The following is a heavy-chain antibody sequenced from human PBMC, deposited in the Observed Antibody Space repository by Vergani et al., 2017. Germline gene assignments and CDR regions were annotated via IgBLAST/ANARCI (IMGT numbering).Heavy chain of an antibody. CDR3: ARVSVTIFGVVIIRAFDY. J-gene: IGHJ4*02. D-gene: IGHD3-3*01. CDR1: GFTFSDYY. V-gene: IGHV3-11*01. Sequence: QVQLVESGGGLVKPGGSLRLSCAASGFTFSDYYMSWIRQAPGKGLEWVSYISSSGSTIYYADSVKGRFTISRDNAKNSLYLQMNSRRAEDTAVYYCARVSVTIFGVVIIRAFDYWGQGTLVTVSA. CDR2: ISSSGSTI.